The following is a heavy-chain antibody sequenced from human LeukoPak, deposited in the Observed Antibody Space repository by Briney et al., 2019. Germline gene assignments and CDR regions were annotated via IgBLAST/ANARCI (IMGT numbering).Heavy chain of an antibody. CDR2: ISGSGIST. D-gene: IGHD2-21*02. Sequence: AGGSLRLSCAASGFTFSSYAMGWVRQAPGKGLEWISGISGSGISTYYADSVKGRFTISRDNSKNTLYLQMNSLRAEDTAVYHRAKELVVTAIRFDYWGQGTLVTVSS. CDR1: GFTFSSYA. CDR3: AKELVVTAIRFDY. V-gene: IGHV3-23*01. J-gene: IGHJ4*02.